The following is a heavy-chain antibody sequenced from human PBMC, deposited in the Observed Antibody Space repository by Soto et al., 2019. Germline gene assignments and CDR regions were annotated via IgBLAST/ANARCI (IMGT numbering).Heavy chain of an antibody. CDR3: ARSLGTTWSFDP. Sequence: PSETLSLTCAVSGGSISSRGGWNWFRQPPGMGLEWIGEIDHSGNTNYNPSLKSRVTISVDKSKTQFSLKLNSVTAADTAVYYCARSLGTTWSFDPWGQGTLVTVSS. V-gene: IGHV4-4*02. J-gene: IGHJ5*02. CDR2: IDHSGNT. CDR1: GGSISSRGG. D-gene: IGHD6-13*01.